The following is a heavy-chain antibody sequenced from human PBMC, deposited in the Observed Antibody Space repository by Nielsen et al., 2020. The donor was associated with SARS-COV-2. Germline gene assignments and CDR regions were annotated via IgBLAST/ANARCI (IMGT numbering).Heavy chain of an antibody. D-gene: IGHD5-18*01. J-gene: IGHJ5*02. Sequence: ASVKVSCKASDNTFTSITWVRQAPGQGLEWMGRISTNNGNVKYAQNLQGRVTMTEDTSTDTAYMELSSLRSEDTAVYYCATGPQLRQQNWFDPWGQGTLVTVSS. V-gene: IGHV1-18*01. CDR2: ISTNNGNV. CDR3: ATGPQLRQQNWFDP. CDR1: DNTFTS.